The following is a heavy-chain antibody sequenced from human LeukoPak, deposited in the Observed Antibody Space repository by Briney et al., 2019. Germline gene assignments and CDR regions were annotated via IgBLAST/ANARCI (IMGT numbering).Heavy chain of an antibody. J-gene: IGHJ4*02. CDR3: ARGSDLEWLPFDY. V-gene: IGHV3-53*01. CDR1: GFTVSSNY. CDR2: IYSGGST. Sequence: PGGSLRLSCAASGFTVSSNYMSSVRQAPGKGLEWVSVIYSGGSTYYADSVKGRFTISRDNSKNTLYLQMNSLRAEDTAVYYCARGSDLEWLPFDYWGQGTLVTVSS. D-gene: IGHD3-3*01.